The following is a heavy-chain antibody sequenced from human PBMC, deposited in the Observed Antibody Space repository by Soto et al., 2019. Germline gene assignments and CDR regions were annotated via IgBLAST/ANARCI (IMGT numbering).Heavy chain of an antibody. CDR3: ARVGQWLVFDY. Sequence: QVQLQESGPGLVKPSETLSLTCTVSGGSISSYYWSWIRQPPGKGLEWIGYIYYSGSTNYNPSLKSRVTISVDTSKNQFSLKLSSVTAADTAVYYCARVGQWLVFDYWGQGTLVTVSS. CDR1: GGSISSYY. V-gene: IGHV4-59*01. J-gene: IGHJ4*02. CDR2: IYYSGST. D-gene: IGHD6-19*01.